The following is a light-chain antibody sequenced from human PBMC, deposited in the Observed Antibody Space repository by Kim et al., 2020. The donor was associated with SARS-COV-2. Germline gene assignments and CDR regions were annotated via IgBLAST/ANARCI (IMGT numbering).Light chain of an antibody. J-gene: IGLJ2*01. V-gene: IGLV3-1*01. CDR1: KLGDKY. Sequence: SYELTQPPSVSVSPGQTASITCSGDKLGDKYACWYQQKPGQSPVLVLYEDSKRPSGIPERFSGSNSGNTATLTISGTQAMDEADYCCQTWDSITVVFGGGTQLTVL. CDR2: EDS. CDR3: QTWDSITVV.